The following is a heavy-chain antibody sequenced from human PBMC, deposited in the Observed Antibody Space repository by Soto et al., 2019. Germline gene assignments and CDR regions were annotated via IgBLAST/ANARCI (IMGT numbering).Heavy chain of an antibody. V-gene: IGHV4-4*07. CDR1: GGSISSYY. Sequence: SETLSLTCSVSGGSISSYYWTWIRQPAGKGLEWIGRIYTSGTTNYNPSLESRVTMSVDTSKNQFSLRLSSVTAADTAVYYCARGRGSTGTTYYFDYWGQGTLVTVSS. CDR3: ARGRGSTGTTYYFDY. D-gene: IGHD1-1*01. CDR2: IYTSGTT. J-gene: IGHJ4*02.